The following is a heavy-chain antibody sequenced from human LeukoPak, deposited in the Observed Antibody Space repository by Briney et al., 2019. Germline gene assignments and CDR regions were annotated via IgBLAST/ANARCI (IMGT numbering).Heavy chain of an antibody. Sequence: GGSLRLSCAASGFTFSSYGMNWVRQAPGMGLEWVAVIWFDGSNKYYADSVKGRFTIPRDNSKNTLYLQMNSLRAEDTAVYYCARDPYYYDSSGYYGGYYFDYWGQGTLVTVSS. CDR2: IWFDGSNK. V-gene: IGHV3-33*01. J-gene: IGHJ4*02. CDR1: GFTFSSYG. D-gene: IGHD3-22*01. CDR3: ARDPYYYDSSGYYGGYYFDY.